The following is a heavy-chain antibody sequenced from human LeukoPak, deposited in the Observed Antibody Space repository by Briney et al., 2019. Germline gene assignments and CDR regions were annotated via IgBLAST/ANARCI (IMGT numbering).Heavy chain of an antibody. V-gene: IGHV3-7*03. CDR3: ARTESYGGTN. CDR2: IKTDGSQK. J-gene: IGHJ4*02. CDR1: GFTFSTYW. D-gene: IGHD5-18*01. Sequence: PGGSLRLSCAASGFTFSTYWMSWVRQAPGKGPEWVANIKTDGSQKYYVDSAKGRFTISRDNAKNSLYLQMNSLRAEDTAVYYCARTESYGGTNWGQGTLVTVSS.